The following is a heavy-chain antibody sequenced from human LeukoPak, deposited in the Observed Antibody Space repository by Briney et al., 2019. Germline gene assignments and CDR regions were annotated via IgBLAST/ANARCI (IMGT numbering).Heavy chain of an antibody. CDR2: IIPIFGTA. D-gene: IGHD5-18*01. V-gene: IGHV1-69*01. CDR1: GGTFSSYA. J-gene: IGHJ5*02. CDR3: ARRQTGYTFPNWFDP. Sequence: GSSVKVSCKASGGTFSSYAISWVRQAPGQGLEWMGVIIPIFGTANYAQKFQGRVTITADESTSTAYMELSSLRSEDTAVYYCARRQTGYTFPNWFDPWGQGTLVTVSS.